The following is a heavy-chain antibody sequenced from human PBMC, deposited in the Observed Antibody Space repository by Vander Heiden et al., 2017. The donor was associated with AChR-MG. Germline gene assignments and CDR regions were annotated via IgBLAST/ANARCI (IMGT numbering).Heavy chain of an antibody. Sequence: QVQLQESRPGLVKPSQTLSLTCTFSGGSISSGCYYWSWIRQHPGKGLEWIGYIYYSGSTYYNPSLKSRVTISVDTSKNQFSLKLSSVTAADTAVYYCARGGEEQGELRREDNWFDPWGQGTLVTVSS. CDR1: GGSISSGCYY. J-gene: IGHJ5*02. CDR2: IYYSGST. CDR3: ARGGEEQGELRREDNWFDP. V-gene: IGHV4-31*03. D-gene: IGHD1-7*01.